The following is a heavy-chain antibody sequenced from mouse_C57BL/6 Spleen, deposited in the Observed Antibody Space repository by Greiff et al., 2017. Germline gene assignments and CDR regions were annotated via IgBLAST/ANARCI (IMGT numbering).Heavy chain of an antibody. CDR1: GFNFNDYY. CDR3: ARDDYGGAMDY. Sequence: EVQLQQSGAELVKPGASVKLSCTASGFNFNDYYMHWVQQRPEQGLEWIGRIVPEDGDTKYASNFQGKATFTADTSSNTADLQLSSLTTEDAAVYYCARDDYGGAMDYWGQGTSVTVSS. CDR2: IVPEDGDT. V-gene: IGHV14-2*01. D-gene: IGHD2-4*01. J-gene: IGHJ4*01.